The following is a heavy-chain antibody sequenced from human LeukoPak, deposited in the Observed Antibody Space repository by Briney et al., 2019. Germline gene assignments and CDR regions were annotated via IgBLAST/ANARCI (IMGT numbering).Heavy chain of an antibody. Sequence: PGGSLRLSCAASGFTYSTYGMSWVRQAPGKGLEWVSGISGNGGTTNYADSVKGRFTISRDNSKNTLYLQMNSLRADDTAVYFCAKDDGYCNTTRCYADFENWGQGTLVTVSS. V-gene: IGHV3-23*01. D-gene: IGHD2-2*01. J-gene: IGHJ4*02. CDR1: GFTYSTYG. CDR3: AKDDGYCNTTRCYADFEN. CDR2: ISGNGGTT.